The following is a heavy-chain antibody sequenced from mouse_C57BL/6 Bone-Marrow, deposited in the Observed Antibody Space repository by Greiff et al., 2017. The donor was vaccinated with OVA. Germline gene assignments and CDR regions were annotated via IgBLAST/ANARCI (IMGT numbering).Heavy chain of an antibody. CDR2: IYPGSGNT. Sequence: QVQLQQSGAELVRPGASVKLSCKASGYTFTDYYINWVKQRPGQGLEWIARIYPGSGNTYYNEKFKGKATLTAEKSSSTAYMQLSSLTSEDSAVYFCAGFITTASSYGGGVDYWGQGTTLTVSS. J-gene: IGHJ2*01. CDR3: AGFITTASSYGGGVDY. V-gene: IGHV1-76*01. CDR1: GYTFTDYY. D-gene: IGHD1-1*01.